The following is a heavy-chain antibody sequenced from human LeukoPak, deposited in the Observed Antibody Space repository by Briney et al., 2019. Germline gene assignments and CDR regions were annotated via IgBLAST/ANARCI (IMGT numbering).Heavy chain of an antibody. CDR1: GGSFSGYY. V-gene: IGHV4-34*01. Sequence: SETLSLTCAVYGGSFSGYYWSWIRQPPGKGLEWIGEINHSGSTNYNPSLKSRVTISVDTSKNQFSLKLSSVTAADTAVYYCARLRGCSGYEADYWGQGTLVTVSS. J-gene: IGHJ4*02. CDR2: INHSGST. CDR3: ARLRGCSGYEADY. D-gene: IGHD5-12*01.